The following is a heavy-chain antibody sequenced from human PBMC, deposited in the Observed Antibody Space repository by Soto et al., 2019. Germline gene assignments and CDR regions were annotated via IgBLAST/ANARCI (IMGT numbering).Heavy chain of an antibody. Sequence: EVQLVESGGGLVQSGGSLRLSCAASGFIFSNYWMHWVRQVPGKGLVWVSRINGDGTTTTYAASVKGRFTNSRDNGENNLYLQMNSLRAEDTAVYYCARVPNCSGGSCYSYFDPWGQGTLVTVSS. J-gene: IGHJ5*02. CDR3: ARVPNCSGGSCYSYFDP. CDR1: GFIFSNYW. CDR2: INGDGTTT. D-gene: IGHD2-15*01. V-gene: IGHV3-74*01.